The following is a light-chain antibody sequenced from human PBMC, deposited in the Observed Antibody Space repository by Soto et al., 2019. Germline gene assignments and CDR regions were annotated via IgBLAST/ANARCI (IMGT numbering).Light chain of an antibody. CDR1: QYIAIY. J-gene: IGKJ5*01. CDR3: QQRADWPIT. Sequence: EFVLTQSPGTLSLSPGERATLSCRASQYIAIYLAWYQQIAGQAPRLLIYDASDRATGIPAWFSGSGSGTDFTLTISSLEPDYFAVYYCQQRADWPITFGQGTRLEIK. CDR2: DAS. V-gene: IGKV3-11*01.